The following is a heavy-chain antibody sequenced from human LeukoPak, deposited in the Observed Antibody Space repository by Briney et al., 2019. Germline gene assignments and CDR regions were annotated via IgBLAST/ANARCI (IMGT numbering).Heavy chain of an antibody. D-gene: IGHD3-22*01. Sequence: PGESLRLSCAASGFTFSRYWIHWVRQAPGKGLERVSRVNPDGSTTTYADSVKGRFTISRDNAKNTVYLQMNSLRAEDTALYHCVRVLSGSWDWFDPWGQGTLVTVSS. CDR1: GFTFSRYW. V-gene: IGHV3-74*01. J-gene: IGHJ5*02. CDR3: VRVLSGSWDWFDP. CDR2: VNPDGSTT.